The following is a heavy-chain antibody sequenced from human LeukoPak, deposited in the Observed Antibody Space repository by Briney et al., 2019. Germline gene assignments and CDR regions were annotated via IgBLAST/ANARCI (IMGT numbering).Heavy chain of an antibody. V-gene: IGHV3-11*04. CDR2: ISSSGSTI. J-gene: IGHJ4*02. CDR1: GFTFSDYY. Sequence: GRSLRLSCAASGFTFSDYYMSWIRQAPGKGLEWVSYISSSGSTIYYADSVKGRFTISRDNGKNSLYLQMNSLRAEDTAVYYCASFPWELRPTWGQGTLVTVSS. CDR3: ASFPWELRPT. D-gene: IGHD1-26*01.